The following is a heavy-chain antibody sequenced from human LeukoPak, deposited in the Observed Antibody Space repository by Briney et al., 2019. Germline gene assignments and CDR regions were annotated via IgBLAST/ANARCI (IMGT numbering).Heavy chain of an antibody. J-gene: IGHJ3*02. CDR1: GVTFSSYA. D-gene: IGHD4-17*01. CDR3: VRGAICSYGDYEDAAFDI. CDR2: ISYDGSNK. V-gene: IGHV3-30*04. Sequence: PGGTLRLSCAASGVTFSSYAMNCVPGAPSTGLEGVAVISYDGSNKCYADSVKGRFTISRDNSKHTLYLQMNSLRAEDTAVYSCVRGAICSYGDYEDAAFDIWGRGTMVTVSS.